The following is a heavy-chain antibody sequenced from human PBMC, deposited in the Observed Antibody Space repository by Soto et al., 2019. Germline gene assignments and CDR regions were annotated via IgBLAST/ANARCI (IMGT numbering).Heavy chain of an antibody. Sequence: GASVKVSCKASGYTFTSYYIHWVRQAPGQGLEWMGMIIPSVGITSYAQKFQGRVTITADESTSTAYMELSSLRSEDTAVYYCARTLWSGYFYYGMDVWGQGTTVTVSS. CDR3: ARTLWSGYFYYGMDV. CDR1: GYTFTSYY. J-gene: IGHJ6*02. V-gene: IGHV1-46*01. D-gene: IGHD3-3*01. CDR2: IIPSVGIT.